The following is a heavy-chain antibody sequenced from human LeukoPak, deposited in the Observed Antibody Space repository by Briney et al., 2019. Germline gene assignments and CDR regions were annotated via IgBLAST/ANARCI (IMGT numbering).Heavy chain of an antibody. CDR1: GGTFSSYA. V-gene: IGHV1-8*03. J-gene: IGHJ3*02. D-gene: IGHD1-7*01. CDR2: MNPNSGNT. CDR3: ARGQLELRPNDAFDI. Sequence: ASVKVSCKASGGTFSSYAISWVRQATGQGLEWMGWMNPNSGNTGYAQKFQGRVTITRNTSISTAYMELSSLRSEDTAVYYCARGQLELRPNDAFDIWGQGTMVTVSS.